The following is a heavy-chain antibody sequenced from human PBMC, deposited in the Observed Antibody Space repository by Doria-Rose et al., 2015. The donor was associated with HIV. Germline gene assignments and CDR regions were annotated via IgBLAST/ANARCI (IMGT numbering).Heavy chain of an antibody. V-gene: IGHV2-26*01. J-gene: IGHJ4*02. CDR2: IFSDDER. Sequence: QWGPVLVKPTETLTLTCTVSGVSLSSPGMGVSWIRQPPGKALEWLANIFSDDERSYKTSLKSRLTISRGTSKSQVVLTMTDMDPVDTATCYCARIKSSRWYHKYYFDFWGQGTLVIVSA. CDR3: ARIKSSRWYHKYYFDF. D-gene: IGHD6-13*01. CDR1: GVSLSSPGMG.